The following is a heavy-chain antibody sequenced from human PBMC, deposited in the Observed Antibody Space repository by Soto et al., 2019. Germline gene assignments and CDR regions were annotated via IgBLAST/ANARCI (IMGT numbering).Heavy chain of an antibody. V-gene: IGHV1-69*18. CDR2: IIPLFST. J-gene: IGHJ4*02. CDR1: GDTFRNYA. Sequence: QVQLVQSGAEVKKPGSSVKVSCKASGDTFRNYAFTWVRQAPGQGLEWMGTIIPLFSTRYAQKFQGRVTMTADESTSTVYMDLSSLKSDDTAVYYCARDPGIAVVGRGTSFEHWGQGTLVTFSS. CDR3: ARDPGIAVVGRGTSFEH. D-gene: IGHD6-19*01.